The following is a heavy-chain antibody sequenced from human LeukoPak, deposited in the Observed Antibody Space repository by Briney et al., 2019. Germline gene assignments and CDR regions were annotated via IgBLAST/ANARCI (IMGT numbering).Heavy chain of an antibody. V-gene: IGHV4-39*07. Sequence: SETLSLTCTVSGGSISYFYWSWIRQPPGKGLEWIGSIYYSGSTYYNPSLKSRVTISVDTSKNQFSLKLSSVTAADTAVYYCARVMGSSWYYNWFDPWGQGTLVTVSS. CDR1: GGSISYFY. CDR3: ARVMGSSWYYNWFDP. D-gene: IGHD6-13*01. CDR2: IYYSGST. J-gene: IGHJ5*02.